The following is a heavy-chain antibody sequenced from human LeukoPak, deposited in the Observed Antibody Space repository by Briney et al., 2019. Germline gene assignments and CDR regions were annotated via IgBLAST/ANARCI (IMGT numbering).Heavy chain of an antibody. V-gene: IGHV3-74*01. D-gene: IGHD3-10*01. J-gene: IGHJ4*02. CDR2: ITSDGSST. CDR3: ARDRYSDRGVYY. CDR1: GFTFSSYW. Sequence: GGSLRLSCAVSGFTFSSYWMHWVRQAPGKGLVWVSSITSDGSSTSYADSVKGRFTISRDNAKNTLYLRMNRLRGEHTAVYYCARDRYSDRGVYYWGEGTLVTVSS.